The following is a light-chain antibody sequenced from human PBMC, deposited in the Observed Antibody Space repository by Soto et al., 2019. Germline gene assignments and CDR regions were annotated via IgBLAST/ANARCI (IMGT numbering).Light chain of an antibody. J-gene: IGKJ1*01. CDR1: QSVSSN. CDR2: GAS. Sequence: EIVMTQSPATLSVSPGERATLSCRASQSVSSNLAWYQQKPGQAPRLLIYGASTRATGIPARFSGSGSGTXXXXXXSXXXSEXFAVYYCQQYNNWPPMAFGQGTKVEIK. CDR3: QQYNNWPPMA. V-gene: IGKV3-15*01.